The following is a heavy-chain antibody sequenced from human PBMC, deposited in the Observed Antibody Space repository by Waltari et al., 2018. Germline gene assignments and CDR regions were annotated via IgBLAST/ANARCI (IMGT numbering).Heavy chain of an antibody. V-gene: IGHV4-30-2*01. CDR2: IYHSGST. CDR1: GDSIRSGGYC. D-gene: IGHD3-9*01. Sequence: QLQLQESGSGLVKPSQTLSLTWSVSGDSIRSGGYCCSWLRQPPGTGLEWIGYIYHSGSTYYNPSLKSRVTISVDRSKNQFSLKLSSVTAADTAVYYCARGRYDILTGYYTTGAFDIWGQGTMVTVSS. J-gene: IGHJ3*02. CDR3: ARGRYDILTGYYTTGAFDI.